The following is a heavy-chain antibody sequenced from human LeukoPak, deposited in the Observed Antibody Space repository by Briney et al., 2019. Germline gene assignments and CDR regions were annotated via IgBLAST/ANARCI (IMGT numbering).Heavy chain of an antibody. J-gene: IGHJ4*02. V-gene: IGHV3-23*01. CDR1: GFTFRTYA. CDR3: TKNQILDDTGSWYTY. CDR2: ISDGGGRT. Sequence: GGSLRLSCGASGFTFRTYAMSWVRQAPGKGLGWVSGISDGGGRTFYAESVKSRFTVSRDNSRNTLYLRMNSLRAEDTAIYYCTKNQILDDTGSWYTYWGQGTLVTVSS. D-gene: IGHD6-13*01.